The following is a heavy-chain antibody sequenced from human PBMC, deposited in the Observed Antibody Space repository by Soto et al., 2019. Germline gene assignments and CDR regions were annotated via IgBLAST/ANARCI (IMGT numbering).Heavy chain of an antibody. CDR3: ARDQGFYSKYYYYYMDV. CDR1: GFTFSSYG. J-gene: IGHJ6*03. D-gene: IGHD4-4*01. Sequence: QVQLVESGGGVVQPGRSLRLSCAASGFTFSSYGMHWVRQAPGKGLEWVAVIWYDGSNKYYADSVKGRFTISRDNSKNTLYLQMNSLRAEDTAVYYCARDQGFYSKYYYYYMDVWGKGTTVTVSS. V-gene: IGHV3-33*01. CDR2: IWYDGSNK.